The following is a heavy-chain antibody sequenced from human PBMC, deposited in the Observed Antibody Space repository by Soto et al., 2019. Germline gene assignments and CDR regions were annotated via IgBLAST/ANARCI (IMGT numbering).Heavy chain of an antibody. J-gene: IGHJ4*02. V-gene: IGHV1-69*13. Sequence: ASVKVSCKASGGTFSSYAISWVRQAPGQGLEWMGGIIPIFGTANYAQKFQGRVTITADESTSTAYMELSSLRSEDTAVYYCARVPGIAVAGTPDYWGQGTLVTVSS. CDR3: ARVPGIAVAGTPDY. CDR2: IIPIFGTA. CDR1: GGTFSSYA. D-gene: IGHD6-19*01.